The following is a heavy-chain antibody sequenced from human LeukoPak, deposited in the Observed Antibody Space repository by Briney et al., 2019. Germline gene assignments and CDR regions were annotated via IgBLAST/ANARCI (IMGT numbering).Heavy chain of an antibody. D-gene: IGHD3-10*01. Sequence: GGSLRLSCAASGFTFSSYSMNWVRQAPGKGLEWVSSISSSSSYIYYADSVKGRFTISRDNAKNSLYLQINSLRAEDTAVYYRAKIQTLWFTDFYRMGVWGQGTTVTVSS. CDR3: AKIQTLWFTDFYRMGV. V-gene: IGHV3-21*01. CDR2: ISSSSSYI. CDR1: GFTFSSYS. J-gene: IGHJ6*02.